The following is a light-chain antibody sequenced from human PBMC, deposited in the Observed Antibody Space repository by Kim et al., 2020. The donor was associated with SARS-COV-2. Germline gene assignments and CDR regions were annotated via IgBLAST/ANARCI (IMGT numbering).Light chain of an antibody. CDR1: RDDVGVYNY. CDR3: FSFSNTDTGV. Sequence: GQSITISCTGTRDDVGVYNYVSWDQQHPDKAPKLLIYDVTKRPSGVSDRFSGSKSVNTASLTISGLQAEDEADYYCFSFSNTDTGVFGGGTQLTVL. CDR2: DVT. J-gene: IGLJ3*02. V-gene: IGLV2-14*03.